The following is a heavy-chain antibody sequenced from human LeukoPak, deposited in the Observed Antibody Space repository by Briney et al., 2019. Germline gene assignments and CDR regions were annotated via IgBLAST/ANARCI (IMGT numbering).Heavy chain of an antibody. CDR3: ARGFGYFDY. V-gene: IGHV3-48*03. CDR1: GFSFSNYE. Sequence: GGSLRLSCAASGFSFSNYEMSWVRQAPGKGLEWVSYISSSGSTIYYADSVKGRFTISRDDAKKSLYLQMNSLRAEDTAVYYCARGFGYFDYWGQGTLVTVSS. J-gene: IGHJ4*02. D-gene: IGHD3-16*01. CDR2: ISSSGSTI.